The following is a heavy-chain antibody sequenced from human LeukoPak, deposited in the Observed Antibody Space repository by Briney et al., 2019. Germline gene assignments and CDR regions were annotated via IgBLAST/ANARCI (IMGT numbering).Heavy chain of an antibody. CDR2: IIPIFGTA. J-gene: IGHJ3*02. CDR3: ARMREVVVVTSPDAFDI. D-gene: IGHD2-21*02. CDR1: GGTFSSYA. V-gene: IGHV1-69*05. Sequence: ASVKVSCKASGGTFSSYAISWVRQAPGQGLEWMGGIIPIFGTANYAQKFQGRVTITTDESPSTAYMELSSLRSEDTAVYYCARMREVVVVTSPDAFDIWGQGTMVTVSS.